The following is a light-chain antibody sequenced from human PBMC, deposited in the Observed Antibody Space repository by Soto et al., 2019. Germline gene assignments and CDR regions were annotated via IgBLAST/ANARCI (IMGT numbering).Light chain of an antibody. V-gene: IGKV1-5*01. Sequence: DIQMIQSASTLTAFIGDRVTITCRASQSITTFLAWYQQKPGKAPQILIYDASKLEPGVPSRLSGGGSGTEFTLTISSLQPDDFATYYCQQYSTYPLTFGGGTKVDIK. CDR3: QQYSTYPLT. CDR2: DAS. CDR1: QSITTF. J-gene: IGKJ4*01.